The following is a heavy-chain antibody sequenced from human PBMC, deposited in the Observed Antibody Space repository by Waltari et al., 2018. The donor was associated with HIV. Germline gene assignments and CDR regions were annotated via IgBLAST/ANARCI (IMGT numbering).Heavy chain of an antibody. J-gene: IGHJ4*02. D-gene: IGHD1-26*01. Sequence: QVQLVQSGAEVKKPGASVKVSCKASGYTFTSSAMCWVRQAPGQRLEWMGWINAGNGNTKYSQEFQGRVPITRDTSASTVYMELSSLRSEDTAVFYCARTVGATNDYWGQGTRVTVSS. CDR2: INAGNGNT. CDR3: ARTVGATNDY. V-gene: IGHV1-3*01. CDR1: GYTFTSSA.